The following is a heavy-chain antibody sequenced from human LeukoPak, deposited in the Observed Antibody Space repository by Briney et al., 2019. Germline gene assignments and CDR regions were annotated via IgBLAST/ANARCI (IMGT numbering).Heavy chain of an antibody. CDR3: AKDVPAAYFDY. J-gene: IGHJ4*02. CDR1: GFTFDNYG. Sequence: GGSLRLSCAASGFTFDNYGMHWVRQAPGKGLEWVAFIRSDGGIKYYADSVKGRFTISRDNSKNTLYPQVNSLRAEDTAVYFCAKDVPAAYFDYWGQGTLVTVSS. CDR2: IRSDGGIK. D-gene: IGHD2-2*01. V-gene: IGHV3-30*02.